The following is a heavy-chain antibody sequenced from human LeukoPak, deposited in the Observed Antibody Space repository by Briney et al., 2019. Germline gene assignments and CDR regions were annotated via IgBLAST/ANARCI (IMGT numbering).Heavy chain of an antibody. CDR2: INPNSGDT. D-gene: IGHD7-27*01. Sequence: ASVKVSCKASGYIFTNYYIYWLRKAPGQGLECLGWINPNSGDTKSAHKFQGRVTMTGDTSINTAYLELSSLTFDDTAVYHCARFPLGTWGSYLDLWGRGTLVTVSS. CDR1: GYIFTNYY. V-gene: IGHV1-2*02. CDR3: ARFPLGTWGSYLDL. J-gene: IGHJ2*01.